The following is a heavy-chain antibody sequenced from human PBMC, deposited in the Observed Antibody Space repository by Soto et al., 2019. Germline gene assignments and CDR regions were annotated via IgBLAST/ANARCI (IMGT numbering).Heavy chain of an antibody. Sequence: ASVKVSCKASGYTFTSYAMHWVRQAPGQRLEWMGWINAGNGNTKYSQKFQGRVTITRDTSASTAYMELSSLRSEDTAVYYCARDRGAYIQTLGMDVWGQGTKVTVSS. J-gene: IGHJ6*02. CDR3: ARDRGAYIQTLGMDV. D-gene: IGHD3-16*01. CDR1: GYTFTSYA. V-gene: IGHV1-3*01. CDR2: INAGNGNT.